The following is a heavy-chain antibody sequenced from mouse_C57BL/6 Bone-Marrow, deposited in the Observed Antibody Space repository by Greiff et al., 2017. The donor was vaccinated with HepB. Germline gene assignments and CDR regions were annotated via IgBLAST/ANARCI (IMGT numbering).Heavy chain of an antibody. J-gene: IGHJ2*01. V-gene: IGHV5-17*01. CDR3: ARFYDYGPYYFDY. D-gene: IGHD2-4*01. CDR2: ISSVSCTI. CDR1: GFTFSDYG. Sequence: EVMLVESGGGLVKPGGSLKLSCAASGFTFSDYGMQWVRQAPEKGLEWVAYISSVSCTIYYADTVKGRFTISRDNAKNTLFLQMTSLRSEDTAMYYCARFYDYGPYYFDYWGQGTTLTVSS.